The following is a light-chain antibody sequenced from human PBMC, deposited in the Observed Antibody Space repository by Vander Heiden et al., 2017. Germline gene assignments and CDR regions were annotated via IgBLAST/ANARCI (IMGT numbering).Light chain of an antibody. CDR1: SSDVGAYDY. CDR3: CSYAGSYTLV. J-gene: IGLJ3*02. V-gene: IGLV2-11*01. Sequence: APTQPRSVSPSPGESVTISCSGTSSDVGAYDYVSWYQQHPGKAPKLLIYDVTKWPSRVPDRFSGSKSGNTATLTISGLLTEDEADYYCCSYAGSYTLVFGGGTKVTVL. CDR2: DVT.